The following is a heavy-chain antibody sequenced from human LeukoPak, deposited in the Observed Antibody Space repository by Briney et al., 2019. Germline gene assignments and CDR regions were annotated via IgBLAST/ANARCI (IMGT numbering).Heavy chain of an antibody. CDR2: ISYDGSNK. D-gene: IGHD3-3*01. Sequence: GGSLRLSCAASGFTFSSYGVHWVRQAPGKGLEWVAVISYDGSNKYYADSVKGRFTISRDNSKNTLYLQMNSLRAEDTAVYYCARDRNYDFWSGYPFFDYWGQGTLVTVSS. J-gene: IGHJ4*02. CDR1: GFTFSSYG. CDR3: ARDRNYDFWSGYPFFDY. V-gene: IGHV3-30*03.